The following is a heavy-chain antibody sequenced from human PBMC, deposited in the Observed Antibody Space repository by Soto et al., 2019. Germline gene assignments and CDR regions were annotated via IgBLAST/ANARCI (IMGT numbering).Heavy chain of an antibody. J-gene: IGHJ3*02. V-gene: IGHV3-53*01. Sequence: EVQLVESGGGLIQPGGSLRLSCAASGFTVISNFMSWVRQAPGKGLEWVSIIYSGGGTYYADSVKGRFTISRDNSKNTLYLKMNSLRAEDTAVYYCATSGYSSSSDAFDIWGQGTMVTVSS. CDR1: GFTVISNF. CDR2: IYSGGGT. D-gene: IGHD6-13*01. CDR3: ATSGYSSSSDAFDI.